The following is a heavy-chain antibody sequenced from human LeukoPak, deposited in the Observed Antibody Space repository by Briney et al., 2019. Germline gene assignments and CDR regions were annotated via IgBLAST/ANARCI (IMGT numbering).Heavy chain of an antibody. D-gene: IGHD6-19*01. CDR1: GGSFSSGGYY. CDR3: ARGIAVAPPRY. J-gene: IGHJ4*02. CDR2: IYYSGST. V-gene: IGHV4-31*03. Sequence: SQTLSLTCTVSGGSFSSGGYYWSWIRQHPGKGLEWIGYIYYSGSTQYSPSLKSRITISVNTSKNQFSLQLSSVTAADTAIYYWARGIAVAPPRYWGQGSLVTVSS.